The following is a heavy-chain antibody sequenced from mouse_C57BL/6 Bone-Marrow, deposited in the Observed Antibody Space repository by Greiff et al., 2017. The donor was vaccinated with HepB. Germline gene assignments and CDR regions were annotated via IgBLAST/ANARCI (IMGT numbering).Heavy chain of an antibody. Sequence: EVNLVESGEGLVKPGGSLKLSCAASGFTFSSYAMSWVRQTPEKRLEWVAYISSGGDYIYYADTVKGRFTISRDNARNTLYLQMSSLKSEDTAMYYCTRDAAGPYFDYWGQGTTLTVSS. CDR3: TRDAAGPYFDY. J-gene: IGHJ2*01. D-gene: IGHD1-2*01. CDR2: ISSGGDYI. V-gene: IGHV5-9-1*02. CDR1: GFTFSSYA.